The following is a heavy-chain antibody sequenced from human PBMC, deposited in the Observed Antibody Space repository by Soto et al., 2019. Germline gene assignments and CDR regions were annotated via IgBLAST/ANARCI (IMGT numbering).Heavy chain of an antibody. CDR2: IYYSGST. CDR3: ARDRTVTRSRSYYYYGMDV. V-gene: IGHV4-31*03. D-gene: IGHD4-17*01. CDR1: GGSISSGGYY. J-gene: IGHJ6*02. Sequence: SETLSLTCTVSGGSISSGGYYWSWIRQHPGKGLEWIGYIYYSGSTYYNPSLKSRVTISVDTSKNQFSLKLSSVTAADTAVYYCARDRTVTRSRSYYYYGMDVWGQVTTLTVSS.